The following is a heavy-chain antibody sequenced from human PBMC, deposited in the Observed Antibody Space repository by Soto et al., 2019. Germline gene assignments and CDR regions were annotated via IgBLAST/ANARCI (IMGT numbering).Heavy chain of an antibody. V-gene: IGHV1-2*04. D-gene: IGHD6-6*01. J-gene: IGHJ3*02. CDR1: GYTFTGYY. CDR3: ARELLLGGDSSSPFYDAFDI. Sequence: ASVKVSCKASGYTFTGYYMHWVRQAPGQGLEWMGWINPNSGGTNYAQKFQGWVTMTRDTSISTAYMELSRLRSDDTAVYYCARELLLGGDSSSPFYDAFDIWVQGTMVTVSS. CDR2: INPNSGGT.